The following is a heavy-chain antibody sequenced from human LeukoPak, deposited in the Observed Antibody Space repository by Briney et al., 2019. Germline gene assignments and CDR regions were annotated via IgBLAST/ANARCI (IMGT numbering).Heavy chain of an antibody. D-gene: IGHD6-13*01. CDR1: GYTFTGYY. J-gene: IGHJ3*02. Sequence: AASVKVSCKASGYTFTGYYMHWVRQAPGQGLEWMGWINPNSGGTNYAQKFQGRVTMTRDTSISTAYMELSRLRSDDTAVYYCARDTGSSWYTGGWGLKNWAFDIWGQGTMVTVSS. CDR2: INPNSGGT. CDR3: ARDTGSSWYTGGWGLKNWAFDI. V-gene: IGHV1-2*02.